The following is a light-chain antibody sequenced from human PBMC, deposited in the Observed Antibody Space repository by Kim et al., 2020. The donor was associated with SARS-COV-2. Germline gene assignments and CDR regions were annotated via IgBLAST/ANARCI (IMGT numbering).Light chain of an antibody. CDR3: QQYGSSPRT. CDR1: QSVSSNY. J-gene: IGKJ1*01. V-gene: IGKV3-20*01. CDR2: GAS. Sequence: SAGERATLSCRASQSVSSNYLAWYQQKPGQAPRLLIYGASSRATGIPDRFSGSGSGTDFTLTISRLEPEDFAVYYCQQYGSSPRTFGQGTKVDIE.